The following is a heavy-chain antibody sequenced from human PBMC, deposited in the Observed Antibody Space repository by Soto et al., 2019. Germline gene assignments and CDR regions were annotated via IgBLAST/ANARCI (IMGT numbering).Heavy chain of an antibody. CDR3: ARGVKRPSFSYDGGPFDY. Sequence: QVQLQESGPGLVKPSQTLSLTCTVSGGSISSGGYYWSWIRQHPGKGLEWIGYIYYSGSTYYNPSLQIRVTISVDTSKNQFSLKLSSVTAADTAVYYCARGVKRPSFSYDGGPFDYWGQGTLVTVSS. V-gene: IGHV4-31*03. D-gene: IGHD5-12*01. CDR2: IYYSGST. CDR1: GGSISSGGYY. J-gene: IGHJ4*02.